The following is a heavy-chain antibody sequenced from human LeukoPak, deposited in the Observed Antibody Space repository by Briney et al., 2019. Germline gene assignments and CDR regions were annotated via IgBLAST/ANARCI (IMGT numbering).Heavy chain of an antibody. CDR1: GFTFDNYG. CDR2: IWYDGTNR. D-gene: IGHD6-19*01. J-gene: IGHJ4*02. Sequence: GGSLRLSCAASGFTFDNYGMHWDRQAPGKGLEWVAVIWYDGTNRYYTDSVKGRFTISRDNSRNTLYLQMNSLTAEDTAVYFCAKDPGYRSGWYYFDYWGQGTLVTVSS. V-gene: IGHV3-33*06. CDR3: AKDPGYRSGWYYFDY.